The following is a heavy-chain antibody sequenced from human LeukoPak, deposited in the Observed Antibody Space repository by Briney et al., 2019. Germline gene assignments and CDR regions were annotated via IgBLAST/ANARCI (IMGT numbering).Heavy chain of an antibody. V-gene: IGHV3-48*03. CDR3: AREGGSYYGSFDY. CDR2: ISSSGSTI. Sequence: GGSLRLSCAASGFTFSSYEMNWVRQAPGKGLEWVSYISSSGSTIYYADSVKGRFTISRDNAKNSLYLQMNSLRAEDTAVYYCAREGGSYYGSFDYWGQGTLVTVSS. CDR1: GFTFSSYE. D-gene: IGHD1-26*01. J-gene: IGHJ4*02.